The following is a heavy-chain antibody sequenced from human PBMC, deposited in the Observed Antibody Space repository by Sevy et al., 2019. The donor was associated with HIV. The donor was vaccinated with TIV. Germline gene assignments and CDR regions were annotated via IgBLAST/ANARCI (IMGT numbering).Heavy chain of an antibody. CDR2: INSDGSIT. J-gene: IGHJ6*02. V-gene: IGHV3-74*01. CDR1: GFTFTTYW. CDR3: ARTGIGISGLTGAMDV. Sequence: GGSLRLSCATSGFTFTTYWMHWVRQSPGKGLVWVSRINSDGSITDYADSVKGRFTMSRDNAKNTLYLQMNSLRAEDTAVYYCARTGIGISGLTGAMDVWGQGTTVTVSS. D-gene: IGHD2-15*01.